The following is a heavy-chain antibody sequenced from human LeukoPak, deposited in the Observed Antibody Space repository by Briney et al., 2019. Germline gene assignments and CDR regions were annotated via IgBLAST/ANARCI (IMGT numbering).Heavy chain of an antibody. V-gene: IGHV4-59*01. D-gene: IGHD1-26*01. CDR2: IYYSGST. CDR1: GGSISTYY. Sequence: SETLSLTCTVSGGSISTYYWSWIRQPPGKGLEWIEYIYYSGSTNYNPSLKSRVTISVDTSKNQFSLKLSSVTAADTAVYYCAREIAGATDYWGQGTLVTVSS. CDR3: AREIAGATDY. J-gene: IGHJ4*02.